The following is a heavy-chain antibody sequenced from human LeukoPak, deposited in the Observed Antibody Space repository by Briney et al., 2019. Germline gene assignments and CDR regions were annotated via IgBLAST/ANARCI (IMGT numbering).Heavy chain of an antibody. D-gene: IGHD5-24*01. V-gene: IGHV3-74*01. CDR3: ARDQRAGYTPYYYYMDV. J-gene: IGHJ6*03. CDR2: IKSDGGYT. CDR1: GFTFSSYW. Sequence: GGSLRLSCAASGFTFSSYWMHWVRQAPGKGLVWVSRIKSDGGYTNYADSVKGRFTISRDNAKNSLYLQMNSLRAEDTAVYYCARDQRAGYTPYYYYMDVWGKGTTVTVSS.